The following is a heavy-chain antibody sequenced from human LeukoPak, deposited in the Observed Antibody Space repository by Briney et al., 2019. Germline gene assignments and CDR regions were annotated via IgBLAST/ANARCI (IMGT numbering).Heavy chain of an antibody. CDR3: ARDPNYYGSVQVNHFDY. Sequence: PGGSLRLSCAASGFTFSSYGMSWVRQAPGKGLEWVSAFSGGGSSTFYADSVKGRFTISRDNSKNSLYLQMNSLRAEDTAVYYCARDPNYYGSVQVNHFDYWGQGTLVTVSS. CDR2: FSGGGSST. D-gene: IGHD3-10*01. J-gene: IGHJ4*02. V-gene: IGHV3-23*01. CDR1: GFTFSSYG.